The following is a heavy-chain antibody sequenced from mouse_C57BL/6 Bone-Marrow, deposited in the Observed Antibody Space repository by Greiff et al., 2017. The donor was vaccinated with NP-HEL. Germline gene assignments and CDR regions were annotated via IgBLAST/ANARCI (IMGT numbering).Heavy chain of an antibody. CDR1: GFNIKDDY. Sequence: VHVKQSGAELVRPGASVKLSCTASGFNIKDDYMHWVKQRPEQGLEWIGWIDPENGDTEYASKFQGKATITADTSSNTAYLQLSSLTSEDTAVYYCTGQLRLPFAYWGQGTLVTVSA. D-gene: IGHD3-2*02. J-gene: IGHJ3*01. V-gene: IGHV14-4*01. CDR3: TGQLRLPFAY. CDR2: IDPENGDT.